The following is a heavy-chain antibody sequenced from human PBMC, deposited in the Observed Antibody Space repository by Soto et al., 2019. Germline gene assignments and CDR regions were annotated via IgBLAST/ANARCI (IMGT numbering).Heavy chain of an antibody. J-gene: IGHJ4*02. CDR1: GFTFSSYG. CDR2: ISYDGSNK. Sequence: GVSLRLSCAASGFTFSSYGMPWVRQAPGKGLEWVAVISYDGSNKYYADSVKGRFTISRDNSKNTLYLQMNSLRAEDTAVYYCAKDPATLSLVVAATNDYWGQGTLVTVSS. D-gene: IGHD2-15*01. CDR3: AKDPATLSLVVAATNDY. V-gene: IGHV3-30*18.